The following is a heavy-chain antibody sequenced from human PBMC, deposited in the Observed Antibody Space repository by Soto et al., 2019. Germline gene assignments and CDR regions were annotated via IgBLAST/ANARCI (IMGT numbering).Heavy chain of an antibody. D-gene: IGHD1-26*01. Sequence: QVQLVESGGGVVQPGRSLRLSCAASGFTFSSYAMHWVRQAPGKGLEWVAVISYDGSNKYYADSVKGRFTISRDNSKNPLYLQMNSLRAEDTAVYYCARDILSEWELLAGGDYYYYYGMDVWGQGTTVTVSS. CDR1: GFTFSSYA. V-gene: IGHV3-30-3*01. CDR3: ARDILSEWELLAGGDYYYYYGMDV. J-gene: IGHJ6*02. CDR2: ISYDGSNK.